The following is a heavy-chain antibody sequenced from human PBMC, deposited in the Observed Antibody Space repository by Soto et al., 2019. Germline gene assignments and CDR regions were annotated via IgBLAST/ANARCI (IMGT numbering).Heavy chain of an antibody. V-gene: IGHV4-34*01. CDR1: GGSFSGYY. J-gene: IGHJ4*02. Sequence: SETLSLTCAVYGGSFSGYYWSWIRQPPGKGLEWIGEINHSGSTNYNPSLKSRVTISVDTSKNQFSLKLSSVTAADTAVYYCATKYYDFWSGYSVRYFDYWGQGTLVTVSS. CDR2: INHSGST. CDR3: ATKYYDFWSGYSVRYFDY. D-gene: IGHD3-3*01.